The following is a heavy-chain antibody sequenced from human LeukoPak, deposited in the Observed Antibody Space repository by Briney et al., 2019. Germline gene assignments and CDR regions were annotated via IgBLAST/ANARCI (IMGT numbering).Heavy chain of an antibody. CDR1: GFSLSSYF. Sequence: GGSLRLSCEASGFSLSSYFVSWIRQAPGKGLEWISYITNTGRSTNYADAVNGRFTISRDNGKQSVYLEMTDLRAEDTAVYYCAREASGNYHVFDSWGQGTLVIVSS. CDR2: ITNTGRST. CDR3: AREASGNYHVFDS. D-gene: IGHD6-25*01. J-gene: IGHJ4*02. V-gene: IGHV3-11*04.